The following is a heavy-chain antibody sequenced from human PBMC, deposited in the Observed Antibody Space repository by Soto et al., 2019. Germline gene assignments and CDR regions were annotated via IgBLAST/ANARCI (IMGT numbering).Heavy chain of an antibody. J-gene: IGHJ6*02. D-gene: IGHD2-15*01. CDR3: ARGDREDIAVVVGVRPGEYGVDV. CDR2: ISYDGSNQ. CDR1: GFTFRSYA. Sequence: QVQLVESGGGEVQPGRSLRLSCAASGFTFRSYAMHWVRQAPGKGLECVAVISYDGSNQFYRDYLKGRFTISRDNSKNTLYLQINSLRYDDTAVYYCARGDREDIAVVVGVRPGEYGVDVWGQGTTVTVSS. V-gene: IGHV3-30-3*01.